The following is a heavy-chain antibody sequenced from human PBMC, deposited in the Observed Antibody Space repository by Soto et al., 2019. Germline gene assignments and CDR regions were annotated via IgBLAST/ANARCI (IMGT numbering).Heavy chain of an antibody. CDR3: AHTDYGSGKSGY. Sequence: GGSLRLSCAASGFSFGSYALSWVRQAPGKGLEWVSTISGSDGKTFYADSVKGRFSISRDNAKNSLYLQMNSLRAEDTAVYYCAHTDYGSGKSGYWGQGTLVTVSS. D-gene: IGHD3-10*01. V-gene: IGHV3-23*01. J-gene: IGHJ4*02. CDR2: ISGSDGKT. CDR1: GFSFGSYA.